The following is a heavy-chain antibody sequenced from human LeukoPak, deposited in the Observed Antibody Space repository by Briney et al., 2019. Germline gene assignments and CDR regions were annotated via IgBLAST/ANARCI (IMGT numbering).Heavy chain of an antibody. V-gene: IGHV1-18*01. D-gene: IGHD1-26*01. CDR1: GYTFNTYG. Sequence: ASVKVSCKTSGYTFNTYGIAWVRQAPGQGLEWMGWISAYNGNTNYAQNLQDRVTMTTDTSTTTAYMELRNLRSDDTAVYYCARDRRSYYWRFDPWGQGTLVTVSS. CDR3: ARDRRSYYWRFDP. J-gene: IGHJ5*02. CDR2: ISAYNGNT.